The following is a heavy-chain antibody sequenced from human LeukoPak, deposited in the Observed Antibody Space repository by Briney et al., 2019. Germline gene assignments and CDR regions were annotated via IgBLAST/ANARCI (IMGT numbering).Heavy chain of an antibody. V-gene: IGHV1-69*13. CDR3: ARDLLGSASSYSSGAWDY. D-gene: IGHD3-22*01. CDR1: GGTFNNYA. CDR2: IIPLFGTA. Sequence: ASVKVSCKASGGTFNNYAISWVRQAPGQGLEWMGGIIPLFGTADYAQKFQGRVTITADESTSTAYMELSRLRLEDTAVYYCARDLLGSASSYSSGAWDYWGQGTLVTVSS. J-gene: IGHJ4*02.